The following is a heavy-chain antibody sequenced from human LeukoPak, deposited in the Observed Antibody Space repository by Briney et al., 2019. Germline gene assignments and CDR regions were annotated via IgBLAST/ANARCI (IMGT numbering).Heavy chain of an antibody. CDR2: IIPVFGTA. J-gene: IGHJ4*02. Sequence: ASVKVSCKASGGTFSSYAISWVRQAPGQGLEWMGGIIPVFGTANYAQKFQGRVTITADESTSTAYMELSSLRSEDTAVYYCARGFGVVTPDRLYYFDYWGQGTLVTVSS. V-gene: IGHV1-69*13. CDR1: GGTFSSYA. CDR3: ARGFGVVTPDRLYYFDY. D-gene: IGHD3-3*01.